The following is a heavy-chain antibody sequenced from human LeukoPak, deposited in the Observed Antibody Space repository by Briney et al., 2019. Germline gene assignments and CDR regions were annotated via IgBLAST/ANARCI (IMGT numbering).Heavy chain of an antibody. V-gene: IGHV4-59*01. CDR2: IYYSGST. CDR3: ARAVRGVINWFDP. CDR1: GGSISSYY. Sequence: SETLSLTCTVSGGSISSYYWSWIRQPPGKGLEWIGHIYYSGSTNYNPSLKSRVTISVDTSKNQFSLKLSSVTAADTAVYYCARAVRGVINWFDPWGQGTLVTVSS. J-gene: IGHJ5*02. D-gene: IGHD3-10*01.